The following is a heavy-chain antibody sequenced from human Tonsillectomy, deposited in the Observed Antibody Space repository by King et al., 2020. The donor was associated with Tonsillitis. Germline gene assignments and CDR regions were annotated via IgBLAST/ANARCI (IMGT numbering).Heavy chain of an antibody. CDR1: GFTFSYCG. CDR3: AKEGGAQYCSSASCSADY. Sequence: VQLVESGGGVVQPGRSLRLSCAASGFTFSYCGMDWVRQAPGKGLDWVASISYDGSDKDCGDSVRGRFTISRDNSRNTLDLQVNSLRADDTAVYYCAKEGGAQYCSSASCSADYWGQGTLVTVSS. D-gene: IGHD2-2*01. J-gene: IGHJ4*02. V-gene: IGHV3-30*18. CDR2: ISYDGSDK.